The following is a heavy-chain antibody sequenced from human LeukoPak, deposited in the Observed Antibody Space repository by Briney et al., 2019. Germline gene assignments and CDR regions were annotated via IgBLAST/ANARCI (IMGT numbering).Heavy chain of an antibody. D-gene: IGHD2-15*01. V-gene: IGHV3-74*01. CDR1: GFTFTTHR. J-gene: IGHJ3*02. Sequence: GGSLRLSCAAAASGFTFTTHRMHWVRQAPGKGLVWVSRIKNDGTTRSYADSVKGRFTISRDNTKNMLYLEMNNLRGEDTAVYYCARESARYCSGGSCYSDAFDIWGQGTMVIVSP. CDR3: ARESARYCSGGSCYSDAFDI. CDR2: IKNDGTTR.